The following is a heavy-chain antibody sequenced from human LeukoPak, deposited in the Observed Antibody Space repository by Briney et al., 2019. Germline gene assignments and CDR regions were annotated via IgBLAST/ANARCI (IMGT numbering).Heavy chain of an antibody. V-gene: IGHV3-30*02. CDR1: GFTFSSYG. J-gene: IGHJ4*02. D-gene: IGHD3-10*01. CDR3: ARGTYYYGSGSYGGFDY. CDR2: IRYDGSNK. Sequence: PGGSLRLSCAASGFTFSSYGMRWVRQAPGKGLEWVAFIRYDGSNKYYAASVKGRFTISRDNSKNTLYLQMNSLRAEDTAVYYCARGTYYYGSGSYGGFDYWGQGTLVTVSS.